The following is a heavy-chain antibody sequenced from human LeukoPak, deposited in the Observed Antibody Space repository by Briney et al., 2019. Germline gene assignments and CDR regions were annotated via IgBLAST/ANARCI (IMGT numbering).Heavy chain of an antibody. CDR2: IYYSGST. CDR3: ARDQFGYYDDPEPNWFDP. V-gene: IGHV4-39*07. Sequence: SETLSLTCIVSGGSISSSSYYWGWIRQPPGKGLEWIGNIYYSGSTNYNPSLKSRVTMSVDTSKNQFSLKLSSVTAADTAVYYCARDQFGYYDDPEPNWFDPWGQGTLVTVSS. D-gene: IGHD3-22*01. CDR1: GGSISSSSYY. J-gene: IGHJ5*02.